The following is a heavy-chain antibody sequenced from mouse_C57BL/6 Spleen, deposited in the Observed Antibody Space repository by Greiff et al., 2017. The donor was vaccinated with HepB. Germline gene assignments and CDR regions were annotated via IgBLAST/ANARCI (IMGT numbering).Heavy chain of an antibody. D-gene: IGHD1-1*01. CDR3: ARYYGSSYAMDY. V-gene: IGHV1-82*01. Sequence: VQLQQSGPELVKPGASVKISCKASGYAFSSSWLNWVKQRPGKGLEWIGRIYPGDGDTNYNGKFKGKATMTADKSSSTAYMQLSSLTSEDSAVYFCARYYGSSYAMDYWGQGTSVTGSS. J-gene: IGHJ4*01. CDR2: IYPGDGDT. CDR1: GYAFSSSW.